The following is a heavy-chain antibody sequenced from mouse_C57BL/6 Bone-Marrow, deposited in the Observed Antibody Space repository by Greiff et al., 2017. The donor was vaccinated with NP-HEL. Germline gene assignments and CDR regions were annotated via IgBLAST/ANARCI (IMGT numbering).Heavy chain of an antibody. CDR1: GYTFTSYW. J-gene: IGHJ2*01. V-gene: IGHV1-72*01. D-gene: IGHD2-3*01. CDR2: IDPNGGGT. CDR3: ARDGDGYYWDY. Sequence: QVQLKQPGAELVKPGASVKLSCKASGYTFTSYWMHWVKQRPGRGLEWIGRIDPNGGGTKYNEKFKSKATLTVDKPSSTAYMQLSSLTSEESAVYYCARDGDGYYWDYWGQGTTLTVSS.